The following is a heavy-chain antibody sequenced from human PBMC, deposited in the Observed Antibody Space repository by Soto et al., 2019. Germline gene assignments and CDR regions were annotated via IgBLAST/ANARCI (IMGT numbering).Heavy chain of an antibody. D-gene: IGHD3-9*01. CDR2: IIPIFGTA. J-gene: IGHJ6*02. V-gene: IGHV1-69*13. Sequence: ASVKVSCKASGGTFSSYAISWVRQAPGQGLEWMGGIIPIFGTANYAQKFQGRVTITADESTSTAYMELSSLRSEDTAVYYCARSLEIIRYFDWLPNYYYYYGMDVWGQGTTVTVSS. CDR1: GGTFSSYA. CDR3: ARSLEIIRYFDWLPNYYYYYGMDV.